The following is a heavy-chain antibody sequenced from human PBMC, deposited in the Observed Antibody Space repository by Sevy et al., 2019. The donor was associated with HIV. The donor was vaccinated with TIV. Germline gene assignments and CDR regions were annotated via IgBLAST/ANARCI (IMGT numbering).Heavy chain of an antibody. CDR3: ARVRDRNCSGGSCYYRYFFDY. CDR2: ISDRSDTI. V-gene: IGHV3-48*01. Sequence: GGSLRLSCAASGFIFSNYYMTWVRQAPGKGLEWVSYISDRSDTISYADSVKGRFTISRDNAKNALYLQMSSLRGEDTAVYYCARVRDRNCSGGSCYYRYFFDYWGQGTLVTVSS. J-gene: IGHJ4*02. CDR1: GFIFSNYY. D-gene: IGHD2-15*01.